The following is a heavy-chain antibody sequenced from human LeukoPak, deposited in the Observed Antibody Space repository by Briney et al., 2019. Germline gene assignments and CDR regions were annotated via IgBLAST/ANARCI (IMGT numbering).Heavy chain of an antibody. V-gene: IGHV3-23*01. CDR2: ISGSGGST. CDR3: ARRGHGYGSPFDY. CDR1: GFTFSSYA. J-gene: IGHJ4*02. D-gene: IGHD5-18*01. Sequence: GGSLRLSCAASGFTFSSYAMSWVRPAPGKGLEWVSAISGSGGSTYYADSVKGRFAISRDNSKNTLDLQMNSLRAEDTAVYYCARRGHGYGSPFDYWGQGTLVTVSS.